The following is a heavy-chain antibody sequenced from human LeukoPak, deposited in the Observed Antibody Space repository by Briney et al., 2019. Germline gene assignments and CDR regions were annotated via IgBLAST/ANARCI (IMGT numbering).Heavy chain of an antibody. CDR1: GFTFDDYT. CDR3: AKGTLGYFSGCSCPPPPPFDV. Sequence: GGSLRLSCAASGFTFDDYTMHWVRHAPGKGLEWVSLISWDGGSTYYADSVKGRFTISRDNSKNSLYLQKNILRTEDTAFYYCAKGTLGYFSGCSCPPPPPFDVWGQGTTVTVSS. D-gene: IGHD2-15*01. CDR2: ISWDGGST. J-gene: IGHJ6*02. V-gene: IGHV3-43*01.